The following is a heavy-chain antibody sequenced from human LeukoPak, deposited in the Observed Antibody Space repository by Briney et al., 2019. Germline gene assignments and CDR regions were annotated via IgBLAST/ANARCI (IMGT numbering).Heavy chain of an antibody. J-gene: IGHJ4*02. CDR1: GGSFSGYY. CDR3: ARLKVTMVRGVIIWGGDY. CDR2: INHSGST. Sequence: SETLSLTCAVYGGSFSGYYWSWIRQPPGKGLEWIGEINHSGSTNYNPSLKSRVTISVDTSKNQFSLKLSSVTAADTAVYYCARLKVTMVRGVIIWGGDYWGQGTLVTVSS. D-gene: IGHD3-10*01. V-gene: IGHV4-34*01.